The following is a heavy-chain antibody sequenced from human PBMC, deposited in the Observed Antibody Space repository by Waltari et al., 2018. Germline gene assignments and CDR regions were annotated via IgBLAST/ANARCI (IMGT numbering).Heavy chain of an antibody. CDR1: GFSFADLA. CDR2: INWNSGNI. J-gene: IGHJ4*02. CDR3: TSDAFGNSIGGVFDY. V-gene: IGHV3-9*01. Sequence: EVQLVESGGGLVQPGRSLRLSCVGSGFSFADLALHWVRQVPGKGLEWVSGINWNSGNIGYADSVKGRFTISRDNAKNSLYLQINSVRTEDTALYYCTSDAFGNSIGGVFDYWGQGTLVNVSS. D-gene: IGHD3-3*01.